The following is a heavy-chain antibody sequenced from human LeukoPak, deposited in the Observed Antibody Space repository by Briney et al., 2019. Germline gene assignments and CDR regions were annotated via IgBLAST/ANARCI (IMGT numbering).Heavy chain of an antibody. CDR3: ASATSLYYYGMDV. CDR2: IYHSGST. CDR1: GGSISSSNW. J-gene: IGHJ6*02. Sequence: PSGTLSLTCAVSGGSISSSNWWSWVRQAPGKGLEWIGEIYHSGSTNYNPSLKSRVTISVDKSKNQFSLKLSSVTAADTAVYYCASATSLYYYGMDVWGQGTTVTVSS. V-gene: IGHV4-4*02.